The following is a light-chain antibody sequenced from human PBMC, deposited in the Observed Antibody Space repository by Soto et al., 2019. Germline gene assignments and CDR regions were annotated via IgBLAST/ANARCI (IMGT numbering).Light chain of an antibody. CDR1: SSNIGNNY. Sequence: QSVLTQPPSVSAAPGQKVTISRSGSSSNIGNNYVSWYQQLPGTASKLLIYENNKRPSGIPDRFSGSKSGTSATLGITGLQTGDEADYYCGTWDSSLSAYVFGNGTKVTVL. CDR2: ENN. CDR3: GTWDSSLSAYV. V-gene: IGLV1-51*02. J-gene: IGLJ1*01.